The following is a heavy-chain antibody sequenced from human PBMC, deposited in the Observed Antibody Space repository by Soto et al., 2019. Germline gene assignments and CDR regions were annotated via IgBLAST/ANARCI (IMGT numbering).Heavy chain of an antibody. V-gene: IGHV4-4*07. CDR2: IYTSGCT. CDR3: AREGVVVPAAPISWFDP. J-gene: IGHJ5*02. D-gene: IGHD2-2*01. Sequence: QVQLQESGPGLVKPSETLSLTCTVSDGSISSYYWSWIRQPAGKGLEWIGRIYTSGCTNYNPYLKSRVTMSVDTSKNQFSLKLSCVTDADTAVYYCAREGVVVPAAPISWFDPWGQGSLVTVS. CDR1: DGSISSYY.